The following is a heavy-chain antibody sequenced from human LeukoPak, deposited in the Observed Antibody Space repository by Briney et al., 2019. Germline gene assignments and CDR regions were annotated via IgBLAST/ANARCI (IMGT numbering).Heavy chain of an antibody. Sequence: ASVKVSCKASGYTFTTYYIHWVRQAPGQGLEWMGMINPSGGSTNYAPKSQGRVTVTRDTSTSTAYMDLSSLRSGDTALYYCARGGSKQLAPPFDSWGQGTLVTVSS. D-gene: IGHD6-13*01. V-gene: IGHV1-46*01. CDR1: GYTFTTYY. CDR3: ARGGSKQLAPPFDS. CDR2: INPSGGST. J-gene: IGHJ4*02.